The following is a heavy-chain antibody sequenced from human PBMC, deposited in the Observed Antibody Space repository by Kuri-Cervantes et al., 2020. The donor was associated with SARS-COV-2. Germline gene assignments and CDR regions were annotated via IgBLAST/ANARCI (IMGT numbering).Heavy chain of an antibody. CDR1: GGSFSGYY. V-gene: IGHV4-34*01. D-gene: IGHD3-3*01. Sequence: ESLKISCAVYGGSFSGYYWSWIRQPPGKGLEWIGEINHSGSTNYNPSLKSRVTISVDTSKNQFSLKLSSVTAADTAVYYCARVRNYDFWSGYYTGRHYYFDYWGQGTLVTVSS. CDR2: INHSGST. J-gene: IGHJ4*02. CDR3: ARVRNYDFWSGYYTGRHYYFDY.